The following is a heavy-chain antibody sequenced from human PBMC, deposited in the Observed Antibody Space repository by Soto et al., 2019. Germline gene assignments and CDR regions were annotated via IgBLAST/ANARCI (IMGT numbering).Heavy chain of an antibody. CDR3: ARGWSGINGMDV. CDR1: GFTFSSYS. CDR2: VSSSSSTI. Sequence: PGGSLRLSCAASGFTFSSYSMNWVRQAPGKGLEWVSYVSSSSSTIYYADSVKGRLTISRDNAKNSLYLQMDSLRAEDTAVYYCARGWSGINGMDVWGQGTTVTVSS. J-gene: IGHJ6*02. D-gene: IGHD3-3*01. V-gene: IGHV3-48*01.